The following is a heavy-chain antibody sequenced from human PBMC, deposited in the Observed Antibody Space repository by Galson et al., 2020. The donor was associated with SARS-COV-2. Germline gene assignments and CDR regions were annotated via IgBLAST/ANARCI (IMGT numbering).Heavy chain of an antibody. J-gene: IGHJ4*02. CDR3: ARDSGGQADY. Sequence: QLGESLKISCAASGFTFSSYAMHWVRQAPGKGLEWVAVISYDGSNKYYADSVKGRFTISRDNSKNTLYLQMNSLRAEDTAVYYCARDSGGQADYWGQGTLVTVSS. CDR2: ISYDGSNK. CDR1: GFTFSSYA. V-gene: IGHV3-30*04. D-gene: IGHD3-10*01.